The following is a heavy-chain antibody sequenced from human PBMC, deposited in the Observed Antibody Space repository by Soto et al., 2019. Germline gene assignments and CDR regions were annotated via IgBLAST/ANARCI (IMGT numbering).Heavy chain of an antibody. CDR1: GYTFTSYG. D-gene: IGHD3-22*01. V-gene: IGHV1-18*04. J-gene: IGHJ4*02. Sequence: ASVKLSCTASGYTFTSYGISWVRQAPGQGLEWMGWISAYNGNTNYAQKLQGRVTMTTDTSTSTAYMELRSLRSDDTAVYYCARQYYYDSSGYRPPTYYFDYWGQGTLVTVSS. CDR3: ARQYYYDSSGYRPPTYYFDY. CDR2: ISAYNGNT.